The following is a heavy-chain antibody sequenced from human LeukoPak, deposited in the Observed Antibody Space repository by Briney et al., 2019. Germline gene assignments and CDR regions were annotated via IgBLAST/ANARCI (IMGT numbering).Heavy chain of an antibody. CDR1: GITLSNYW. D-gene: IGHD3-16*01. V-gene: IGHV3-74*03. CDR3: ARLGAPYDKDEYR. J-gene: IGHJ5*02. Sequence: GGSLRLSCTASGITLSNYWMHWVRQAPGKGPVWVSGIKTDGSYATYADSVRGRFTISRDNAKNTVSLQMNSLRVEDTAMYYCARLGAPYDKDEYRWGQGALVTVSS. CDR2: IKTDGSYA.